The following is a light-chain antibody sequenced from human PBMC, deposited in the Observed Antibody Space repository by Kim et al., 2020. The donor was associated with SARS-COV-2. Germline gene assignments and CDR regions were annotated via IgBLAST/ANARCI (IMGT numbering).Light chain of an antibody. Sequence: STSIGDRVTITCQASQDIANYLSWYQQQPGQAPRLLIYDASNLATGVPGRFSGSASGTDFTLSINCLQPEDIATYYCQEYDDLFTFGPGTIVDIK. J-gene: IGKJ3*01. CDR2: DAS. CDR3: QEYDDLFT. V-gene: IGKV1-33*01. CDR1: QDIANY.